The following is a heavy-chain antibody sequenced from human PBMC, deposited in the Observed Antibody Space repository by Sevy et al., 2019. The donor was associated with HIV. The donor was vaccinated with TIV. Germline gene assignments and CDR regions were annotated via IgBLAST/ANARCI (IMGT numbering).Heavy chain of an antibody. Sequence: ASVKVSCKASGDTFTNNYMHWVRQAPGQGLEGMGIIDPSAGNASYAQGFQGRVTMTRDTSTSTLYMDLNSLRSEDTAVYYCVRADPAQHFDSWGQGTLVTVSS. CDR2: IDPSAGNA. CDR1: GDTFTNNY. J-gene: IGHJ4*02. CDR3: VRADPAQHFDS. V-gene: IGHV1-46*01.